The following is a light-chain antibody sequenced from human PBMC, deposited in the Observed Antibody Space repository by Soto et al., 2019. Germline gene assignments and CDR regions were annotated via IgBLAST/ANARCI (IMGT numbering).Light chain of an antibody. CDR1: SGSIASNY. CDR2: EGN. CDR3: QSYDSSTVV. V-gene: IGLV6-57*04. J-gene: IGLJ2*01. Sequence: NFMLTQPHSVSESPGKTVTISCTRSSGSIASNYVQWYRQRPGSVPTTVIYEGNQRPSGVPDRFSGSTDGSSNSASLTISGLQTEDEADYYCQSYDSSTVVFGGGTKVTVL.